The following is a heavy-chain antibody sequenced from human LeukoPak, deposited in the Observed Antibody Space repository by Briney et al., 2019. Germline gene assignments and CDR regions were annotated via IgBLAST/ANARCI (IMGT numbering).Heavy chain of an antibody. D-gene: IGHD6-13*01. J-gene: IGHJ4*02. CDR1: GFTFSSYA. CDR2: ISYDGSNK. Sequence: AGGSLRLSCAASGFTFSSYAMHWVRQAPGKGLEWVAVISYDGSNKYYADSVKGRFTISRDNSKNTLYLQMNSLRAEDTAVYYCAREESLVYSSSWYPNLDYWGQGTLVTVSS. CDR3: AREESLVYSSSWYPNLDY. V-gene: IGHV3-30*04.